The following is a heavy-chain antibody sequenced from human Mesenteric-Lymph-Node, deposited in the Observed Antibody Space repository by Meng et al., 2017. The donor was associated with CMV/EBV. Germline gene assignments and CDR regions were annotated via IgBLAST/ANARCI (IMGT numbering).Heavy chain of an antibody. V-gene: IGHV3-48*03. J-gene: IGHJ2*01. Sequence: GGSLRLSCVASGFTFSNYEMNWVRQAPGKGLEWLSYIPSSGGTHYADSVKGRFTISRDNAKNSLSLQMNSLSAEDTAVYYCARDPSYCGGDCYSPWWYFDLWGRGTLVTVSS. CDR2: IPSSGGT. CDR3: ARDPSYCGGDCYSPWWYFDL. CDR1: GFTFSNYE. D-gene: IGHD2-21*01.